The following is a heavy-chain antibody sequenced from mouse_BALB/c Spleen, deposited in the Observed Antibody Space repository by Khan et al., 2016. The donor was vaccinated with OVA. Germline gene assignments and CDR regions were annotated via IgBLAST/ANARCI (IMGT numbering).Heavy chain of an antibody. CDR1: GFTFSTYG. V-gene: IGHV5-6*01. J-gene: IGHJ4*01. CDR2: ISSGGTYT. Sequence: EVELEESGGDLVKPGGSLKLSCTASGFTFSTYGMSWVRQTPGKRLEWVATISSGGTYTYYPENVMGRATMTGDKAKNTPYLQLSSLRSEDTAYYYCGEHWVVVIDYWGQGTSVTVSS. D-gene: IGHD1-1*01. CDR3: GEHWVVVIDY.